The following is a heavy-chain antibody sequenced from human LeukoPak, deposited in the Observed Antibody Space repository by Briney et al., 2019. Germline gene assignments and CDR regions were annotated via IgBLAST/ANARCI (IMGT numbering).Heavy chain of an antibody. V-gene: IGHV3-15*01. CDR2: IKSKTDGGTT. Sequence: PGGSLRLSCAASGFTFSNAWMSWVRQAPGKGLEWVGRIKSKTDGGTTDYAAPVKGRFTISRDDSKNTLYLQMNSLKTEDTAVYYCAKGRPAGMGGYVFVFDYWGQGTLVTVSS. J-gene: IGHJ4*02. CDR3: AKGRPAGMGGYVFVFDY. CDR1: GFTFSNAW. D-gene: IGHD5-12*01.